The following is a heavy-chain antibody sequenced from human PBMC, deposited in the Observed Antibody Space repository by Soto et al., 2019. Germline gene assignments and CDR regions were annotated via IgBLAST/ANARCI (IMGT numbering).Heavy chain of an antibody. CDR3: ARASRIAVAGYYYYGMDV. V-gene: IGHV3-33*01. CDR2: IWYDGSNK. CDR1: GFTFSSYG. D-gene: IGHD6-19*01. Sequence: GGSLRLSCAASGFTFSSYGMHWVRQAPGKGLEWVAVIWYDGSNKYYADSVKGRFTISRDNSKNTLYLQMNSLRAEDTAVYYCARASRIAVAGYYYYGMDVWGQGTTVTVSS. J-gene: IGHJ6*02.